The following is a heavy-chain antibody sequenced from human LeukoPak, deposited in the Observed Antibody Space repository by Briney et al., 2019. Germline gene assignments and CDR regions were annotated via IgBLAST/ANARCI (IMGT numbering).Heavy chain of an antibody. CDR3: ARDEGRSGWYTFDY. V-gene: IGHV6-1*01. Sequence: SQTLSLTCAISGESVSTINGACNWIRQSPSRGLEWLGRTYYRSKWYYDYADSMKGRITINPDTSKNQFSLQLNSVIPEDTAVYYCARDEGRSGWYTFDYWGQGSLVTVSS. J-gene: IGHJ4*02. CDR2: TYYRSKWYY. CDR1: GESVSTINGA. D-gene: IGHD6-19*01.